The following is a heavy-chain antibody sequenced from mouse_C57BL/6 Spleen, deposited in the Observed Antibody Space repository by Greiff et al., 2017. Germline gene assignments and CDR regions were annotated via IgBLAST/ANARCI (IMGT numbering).Heavy chain of an antibody. V-gene: IGHV1-53*01. CDR3: ASEGGMVTGRGRFAY. J-gene: IGHJ3*01. CDR2: INPSNGGT. Sequence: QVQLKQSGTELVKPGASVKLSCKASGYTFTSYWMHWVKQRPGQGLEWIGNINPSNGGTNYNEKFKSKATLTVDKSSSTAYMQLSSLTSEDSAVYYCASEGGMVTGRGRFAYWGQGTLVTVSA. D-gene: IGHD2-2*01. CDR1: GYTFTSYW.